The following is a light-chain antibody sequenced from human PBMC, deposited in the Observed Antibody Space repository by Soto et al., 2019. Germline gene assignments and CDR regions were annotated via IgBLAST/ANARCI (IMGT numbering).Light chain of an antibody. CDR1: SSNVGSNH. CDR2: RNY. V-gene: IGLV1-47*01. J-gene: IGLJ2*01. CDR3: AAWDDSLRGQV. Sequence: QSVLTQPPSASGTPGQRVTISCSGSSSNVGSNHVYWYRQLPGTAPQLLIFRNYHRPPGVPDRFSGYKSGTSASLAISGLRPEDEADYSCAAWDDSLRGQVFGGGTKLTVL.